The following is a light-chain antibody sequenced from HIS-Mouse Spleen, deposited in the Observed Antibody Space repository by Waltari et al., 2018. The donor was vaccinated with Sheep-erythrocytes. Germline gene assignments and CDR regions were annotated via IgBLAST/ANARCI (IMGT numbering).Light chain of an antibody. V-gene: IGLV3-1*01. J-gene: IGLJ2*01. CDR3: QAWDSSTAV. Sequence: SYELTQPPSVSVSPGQTASITCPGDKLGDKYACGYQQNPCQSPVLVIYQESKRPSGIPERFSGCKSGNTATLTISGSQAMDEADCYCQAWDSSTAVVGGGTKLTVL. CDR2: QES. CDR1: KLGDKY.